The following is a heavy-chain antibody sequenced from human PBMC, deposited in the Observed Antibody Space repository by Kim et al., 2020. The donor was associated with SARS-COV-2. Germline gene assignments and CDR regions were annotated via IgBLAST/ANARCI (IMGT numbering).Heavy chain of an antibody. CDR1: GYIFSSYC. D-gene: IGHD6-13*01. CDR3: ARDAGPGFDF. V-gene: IGHV1-46*01. J-gene: IGHJ4*02. Sequence: ASVKVSCDATGYIFSSYCIHWVRQAPGQGLEWMGLINPSSGSPNYAQKFQGRVTMTRDTSASTVYMDLSSLRSEDTAVYYCARDAGPGFDFWGQGTLVTVSS. CDR2: INPSSGSP.